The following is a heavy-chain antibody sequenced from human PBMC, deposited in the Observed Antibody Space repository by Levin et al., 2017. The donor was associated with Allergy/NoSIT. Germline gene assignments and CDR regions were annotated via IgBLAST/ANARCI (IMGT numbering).Heavy chain of an antibody. J-gene: IGHJ4*02. CDR2: MHYSGTT. V-gene: IGHV4-59*01. CDR1: GGSINGYY. CDR3: ARGLAGTSRYTHGF. Sequence: SETLSLTCIVSGGSINGYYCTWIRQPPGKGLEWIGNMHYSGTTTYNPSLKSRVTISVDTSMNQFSLNLNSVTSADSAVYYCARGLAGTSRYTHGFWGQGTLVTVSS. D-gene: IGHD3-16*02.